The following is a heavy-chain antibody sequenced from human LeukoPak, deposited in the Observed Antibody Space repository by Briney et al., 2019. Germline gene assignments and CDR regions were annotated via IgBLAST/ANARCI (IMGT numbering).Heavy chain of an antibody. Sequence: ASVKVSCKASGYTFTGYYMHWVRQAPGQGLEWMGWINPNSGGTNYAQKFQGRVTMTRDTSISTAYMELSRLRSGDTAVYYCAVTLGIAAAGTPFDYWGQGTLVTVSS. J-gene: IGHJ4*02. D-gene: IGHD6-13*01. CDR3: AVTLGIAAAGTPFDY. CDR1: GYTFTGYY. CDR2: INPNSGGT. V-gene: IGHV1-2*02.